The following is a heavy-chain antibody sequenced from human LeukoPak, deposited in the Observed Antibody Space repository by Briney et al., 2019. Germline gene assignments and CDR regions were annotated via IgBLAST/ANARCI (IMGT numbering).Heavy chain of an antibody. CDR3: ARQVSSSGWTDFDY. D-gene: IGHD6-19*01. CDR2: INHSGST. Sequence: KTSETLSLTCAVYGGSFSGYYWSWIRQPPGKGLEWIGEINHSGSTNYNPSLKSRVTISVDTSKNQFSLKLSSVTAADTAVYYCARQVSSSGWTDFDYWGQGTLVTVSS. CDR1: GGSFSGYY. V-gene: IGHV4-34*01. J-gene: IGHJ4*02.